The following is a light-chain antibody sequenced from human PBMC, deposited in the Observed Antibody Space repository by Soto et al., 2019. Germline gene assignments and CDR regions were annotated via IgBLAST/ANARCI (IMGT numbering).Light chain of an antibody. V-gene: IGKV3-20*01. CDR1: QTININY. J-gene: IGKJ1*01. CDR2: ATS. CDR3: QQYDTSPRT. Sequence: EIVLTQSPGTLSLSPGEGATLSCRASQTININYLAWYQQKPGQAPRLLMYATSSRATGIPDRFSGSGSGTDFTLTISRLEPEDFAMYYCQQYDTSPRTFGQGTPGEI.